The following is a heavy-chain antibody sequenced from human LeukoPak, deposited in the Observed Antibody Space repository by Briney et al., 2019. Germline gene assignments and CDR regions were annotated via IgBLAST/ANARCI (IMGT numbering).Heavy chain of an antibody. V-gene: IGHV3-7*01. D-gene: IGHD6-13*01. CDR1: GFTFGKYW. J-gene: IGHJ4*02. Sequence: PGGSLRLSCVASGFTFGKYWMGWVRQAPGKGLEWVANIKLDGSEKNYVDSVKGRFTVSRDNAKNTLYLQVNNLRAEDTAVYYCARGPSSNWSGLDFWGQGTLLTVSS. CDR2: IKLDGSEK. CDR3: ARGPSSNWSGLDF.